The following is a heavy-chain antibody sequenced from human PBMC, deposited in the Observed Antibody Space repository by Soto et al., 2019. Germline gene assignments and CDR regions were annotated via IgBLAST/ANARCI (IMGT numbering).Heavy chain of an antibody. CDR1: GYTFTSYA. Sequence: AASVKVSCKASGYTFTSYAMHWVRQAPGQRLEWMGWINAGNGNTKYSQKFQGRVTITRDTSAGTAYMEVSSLRSEDTAVYYCARAAYYYDSSGYYPGDYWGQGSLVTVSS. D-gene: IGHD3-22*01. CDR2: INAGNGNT. CDR3: ARAAYYYDSSGYYPGDY. V-gene: IGHV1-3*01. J-gene: IGHJ4*02.